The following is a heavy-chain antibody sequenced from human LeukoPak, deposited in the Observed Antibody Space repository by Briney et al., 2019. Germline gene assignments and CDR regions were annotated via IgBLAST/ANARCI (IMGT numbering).Heavy chain of an antibody. V-gene: IGHV3-21*01. Sequence: PGGSLRLSCAASGFSLSIYDMGWVRQAPGKGLEWIAPTGLSSSYIGYADSVKGRFTISRDNGENSVYLQMNSLRAEDTAVYFCARERSYCSGATRSLDLWGQGTLVTVSS. CDR3: ARERSYCSGATRSLDL. CDR2: TGLSSSYI. J-gene: IGHJ5*02. D-gene: IGHD2-15*01. CDR1: GFSLSIYD.